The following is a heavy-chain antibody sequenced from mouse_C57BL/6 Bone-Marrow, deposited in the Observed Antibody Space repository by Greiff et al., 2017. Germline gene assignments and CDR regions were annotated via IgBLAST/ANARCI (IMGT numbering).Heavy chain of an antibody. D-gene: IGHD3-2*02. J-gene: IGHJ3*01. CDR2: INPYNGGT. CDR1: GYTFTDYY. V-gene: IGHV1-19*01. CDR3: ARRRQLRLRFAY. Sequence: EVQLQQSGPVLVKPGASVKMSCKASGYTFTDYYMNWVKQSHGKSLEWIGVINPYNGGTSYNQKFKGKATLTVDKSSSTAYMELNSLTSEDSAVYYCARRRQLRLRFAYWGQGTLVTVSA.